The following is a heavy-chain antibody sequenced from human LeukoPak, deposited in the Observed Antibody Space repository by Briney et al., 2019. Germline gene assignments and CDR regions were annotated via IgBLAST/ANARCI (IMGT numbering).Heavy chain of an antibody. CDR1: GYTSTDYY. D-gene: IGHD4-23*01. Sequence: ASVKVSCKTSGYTSTDYYMHWVRQAPGQGLEWMGRINLNSGVTNYAQKFQGRVTMTRDTSINTAYMELSRLRSDDTAVYFCARETGGNSLIYFDYWGQGTLVTVSS. V-gene: IGHV1-2*06. J-gene: IGHJ4*02. CDR3: ARETGGNSLIYFDY. CDR2: INLNSGVT.